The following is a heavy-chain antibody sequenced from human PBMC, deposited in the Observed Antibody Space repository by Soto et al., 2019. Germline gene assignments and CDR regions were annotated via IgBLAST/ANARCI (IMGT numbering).Heavy chain of an antibody. CDR2: IGGSGRTT. D-gene: IGHD5-18*01. CDR3: ASPGVDTAMVPKY. V-gene: IGHV3-23*01. Sequence: GGSLRLSCAASAFTFNNYAMSWVRQAPGKGLEWVSGIGGSGRTTYYADSVKGRFTISRDNSNNTLFLQMNSLRAEDTAVYYCASPGVDTAMVPKYWGQGTLVTVSS. CDR1: AFTFNNYA. J-gene: IGHJ4*02.